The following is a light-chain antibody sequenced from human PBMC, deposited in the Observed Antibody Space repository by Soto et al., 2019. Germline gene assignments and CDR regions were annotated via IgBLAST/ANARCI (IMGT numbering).Light chain of an antibody. V-gene: IGKV3-20*01. Sequence: EIVLTQSPGTLSLSPGEIATLSFNTSQSRGSNFLAWYQHKPGQAPRLLIYASSNRATGIPDRFSGSASGTDFTLTINRLEPEDFAVYYCQLYGISPHFGQGTRLEIK. CDR3: QLYGISPH. CDR2: ASS. J-gene: IGKJ5*01. CDR1: QSRGSNF.